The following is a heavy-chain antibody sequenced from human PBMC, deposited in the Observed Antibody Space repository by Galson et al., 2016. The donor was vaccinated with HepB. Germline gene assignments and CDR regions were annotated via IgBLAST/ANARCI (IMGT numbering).Heavy chain of an antibody. CDR1: GFIFKDYA. Sequence: SLRLSYAASGFIFKDYAMHWVRQAPGKGLEWVSSISWNSGSIGYADSVKGRFTISRDNAKNSLYLQMNSLRAEDTAFYYCAQDKASMSVGATNFQHWGQGTLVTVPS. V-gene: IGHV3-9*01. J-gene: IGHJ1*01. CDR2: ISWNSGSI. D-gene: IGHD1-26*01. CDR3: AQDKASMSVGATNFQH.